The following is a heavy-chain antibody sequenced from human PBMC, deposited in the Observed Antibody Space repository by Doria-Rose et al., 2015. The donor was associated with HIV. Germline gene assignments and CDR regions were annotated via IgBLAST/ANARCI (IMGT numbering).Heavy chain of an antibody. CDR1: GDSISSSGFY. Sequence: KPSQTLSLNCTVSGDSISSSGFYWNWIRHLPGKGLEWIGYIYYSGSAYYNPSLESRLTISVDTSKNQFSLALRSVTAADTAVYYCARGGGYDPGLYWGQGNLVTVSS. CDR3: ARGGGYDPGLY. V-gene: IGHV4-31*03. CDR2: IYYSGSA. J-gene: IGHJ4*02. D-gene: IGHD5-12*01.